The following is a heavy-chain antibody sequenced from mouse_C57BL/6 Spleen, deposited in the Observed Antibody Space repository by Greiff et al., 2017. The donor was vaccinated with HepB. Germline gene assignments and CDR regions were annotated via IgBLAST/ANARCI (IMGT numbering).Heavy chain of an antibody. CDR1: GYTFTSYW. Sequence: QVHVKQPGAELVKPGASVKLSCKASGYTFTSYWMQWVKQRPGQGLEWIGEIDPSDSYTNYNQKFKGKATLTVDTSSSTAYMQLSSLTSEDSAVYYCARAGIYDGYYGFAYWGQGTLVTVSA. V-gene: IGHV1-50*01. CDR2: IDPSDSYT. J-gene: IGHJ3*01. D-gene: IGHD2-3*01. CDR3: ARAGIYDGYYGFAY.